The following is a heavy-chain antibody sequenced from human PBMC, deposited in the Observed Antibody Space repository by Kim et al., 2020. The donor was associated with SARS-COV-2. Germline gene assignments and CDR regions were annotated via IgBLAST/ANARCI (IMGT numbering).Heavy chain of an antibody. CDR3: VKSPTWRFGGQVGAY. J-gene: IGHJ4*02. Sequence: SETLSLTCSVSGGSISRGGYYWSWIRQHPGKGLEWIGYMHYTGSTYYNPSLKSRGTISVDTSKNQFSLKLTSVTAADTAVYYCVKSPTWRFGGQVGAYWGEGIPVTV. V-gene: IGHV4-31*03. CDR2: MHYTGST. CDR1: GGSISRGGYY. D-gene: IGHD3-16*01.